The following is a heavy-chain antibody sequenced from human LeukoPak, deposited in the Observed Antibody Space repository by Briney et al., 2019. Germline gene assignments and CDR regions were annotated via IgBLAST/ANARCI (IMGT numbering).Heavy chain of an antibody. CDR3: AREVPCSSTSCPLDY. CDR2: IYYSGST. J-gene: IGHJ4*02. D-gene: IGHD2-2*01. V-gene: IGHV4-61*08. Sequence: SETLSLTCTVSGGSISSGDYYWSWIRQPPGKGLEWIGYIYYSGSTNYNPSLKSRVTISVDTSKNQFSLKLSSVTAADTAVYYCAREVPCSSTSCPLDYRGQGTLVTVSS. CDR1: GGSISSGDYY.